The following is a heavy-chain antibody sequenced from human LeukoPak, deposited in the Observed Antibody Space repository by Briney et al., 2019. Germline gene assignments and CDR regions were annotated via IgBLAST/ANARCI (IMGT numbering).Heavy chain of an antibody. CDR3: ARHGVSSLYGSFDF. CDR1: GYIFTNFW. CDR2: IYPGDSDT. D-gene: IGHD3-3*02. V-gene: IGHV5-51*01. J-gene: IGHJ4*02. Sequence: GESLRISREASGYIFTNFWIGWVRQMPGKGLEWMGIIYPGDSDTKYSPSFQGQVTMSVDKSINTAYLQWSSLKASDTAMYYCARHGVSSLYGSFDFWGQGTRVIVSS.